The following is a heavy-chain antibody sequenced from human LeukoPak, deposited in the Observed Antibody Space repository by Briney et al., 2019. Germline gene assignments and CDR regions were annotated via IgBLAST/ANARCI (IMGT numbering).Heavy chain of an antibody. D-gene: IGHD3-22*01. CDR1: GFSFGNND. CDR3: AKNITMMVF. J-gene: IGHJ4*02. Sequence: PGGSLRLSCAASGFSFGNNDMNWVRQTPGKGLEWVSGIRGYNGQTYYADSVKGRFTISRDKSVDTVYLQMNGLKTEDTAVYYCAKNITMMVFWGQGTLVTVSS. CDR2: IRGYNGQT. V-gene: IGHV3-23*01.